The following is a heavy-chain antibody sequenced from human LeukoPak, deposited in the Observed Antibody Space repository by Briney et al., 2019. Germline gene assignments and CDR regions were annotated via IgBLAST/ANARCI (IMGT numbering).Heavy chain of an antibody. V-gene: IGHV4-34*01. Sequence: SETLSLTCAVYGGSSSTYYWSWVRQPPGKGLEWIGEINHSGSTNYNPSLTSRITISVDTSKNQFSLKLSSVTAADTAVYYCARKHYDSWSGYWNDCWGQGTLVTVSS. D-gene: IGHD3-3*01. CDR2: INHSGST. J-gene: IGHJ4*02. CDR3: ARKHYDSWSGYWNDC. CDR1: GGSSSTYY.